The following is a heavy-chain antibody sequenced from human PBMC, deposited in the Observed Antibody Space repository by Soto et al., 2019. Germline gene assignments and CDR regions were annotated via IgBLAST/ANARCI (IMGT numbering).Heavy chain of an antibody. CDR2: ISGSGGST. CDR3: ARDQYDSSGYYGAFDI. Sequence: SWWSLRLSCAASGFTFSSYAMSLVRQAPGKGLEWVSAISGSGGSTYYADSVKGRFTISRDNSKNTLYLQMNSLRAEDTAVYYCARDQYDSSGYYGAFDIWVQGTMVTVSS. D-gene: IGHD3-22*01. CDR1: GFTFSSYA. J-gene: IGHJ3*02. V-gene: IGHV3-23*01.